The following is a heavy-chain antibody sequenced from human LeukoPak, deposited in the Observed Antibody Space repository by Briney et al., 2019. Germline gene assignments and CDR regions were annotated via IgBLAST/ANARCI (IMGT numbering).Heavy chain of an antibody. D-gene: IGHD4-17*01. Sequence: SVKVSCKASGSTFSSYAISWVRQAPGQGLEWMGGIIPIFGTANYAQKLQGRVTITADESTSTAYMELSSLRSEDTAVYYCARDWGDYLSYPLYWGQGTLVTVSS. V-gene: IGHV1-69*01. J-gene: IGHJ4*02. CDR3: ARDWGDYLSYPLY. CDR1: GSTFSSYA. CDR2: IIPIFGTA.